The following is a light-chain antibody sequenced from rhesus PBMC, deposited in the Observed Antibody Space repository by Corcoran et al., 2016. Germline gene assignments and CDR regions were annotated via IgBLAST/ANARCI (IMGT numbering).Light chain of an antibody. CDR3: QHYYRTPLT. CDR1: QGITND. J-gene: IGKJ4*01. Sequence: DIQMTQSPSSLSASVGDRVTITCRASQGITNDLALYQQNPGATPKLLIFEESSLQSGIPSRFSGSGSGTDFTLTISSLQPEDFATYYCQHYYRTPLTFGGGTKVEIK. V-gene: IGKV1-25*01. CDR2: EES.